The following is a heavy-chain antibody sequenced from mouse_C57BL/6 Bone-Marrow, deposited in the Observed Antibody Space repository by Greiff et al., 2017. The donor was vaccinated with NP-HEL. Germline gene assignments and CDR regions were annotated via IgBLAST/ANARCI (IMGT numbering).Heavy chain of an antibody. CDR1: GFTFSSYA. CDR3: ARHYDDSFAY. J-gene: IGHJ3*01. V-gene: IGHV5-4*03. D-gene: IGHD2-4*01. Sequence: EVKVVESGGGLVKPGGSLKLSCAASGFTFSSYAMSWVRQTPEKRLEWVATISDGGSYTYYPDNVKGRFTIARDNAKNNLYLQMSHLKSEDTAMYYCARHYDDSFAYWGQGTLVTVSA. CDR2: ISDGGSYT.